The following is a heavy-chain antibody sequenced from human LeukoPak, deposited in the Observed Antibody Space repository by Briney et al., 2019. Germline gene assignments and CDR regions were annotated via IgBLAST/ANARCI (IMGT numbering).Heavy chain of an antibody. CDR3: ARGYSDYGGEDFDY. V-gene: IGHV3-21*01. Sequence: PGGSLRLSCAASGFTFSSYSMNWVRQAPGKGLEWVSSISSSSSYIYYADSVKGRFTISRDNAKNSLYLQMNSLRDEDTAVYYCARGYSDYGGEDFDYWGQGTLVTVSS. J-gene: IGHJ4*02. CDR2: ISSSSSYI. CDR1: GFTFSSYS. D-gene: IGHD4/OR15-4a*01.